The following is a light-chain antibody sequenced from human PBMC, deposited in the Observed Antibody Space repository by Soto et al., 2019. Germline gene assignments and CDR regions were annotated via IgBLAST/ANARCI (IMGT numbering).Light chain of an antibody. J-gene: IGKJ2*01. CDR3: QQRSNWPPYT. CDR1: QSVSSY. V-gene: IGKV3-11*01. Sequence: EIVLTQSPATLSLSPGERATLSCRASQSVSSYLAWYQQKPGQAPRLLIYDASNRATGIPARFSGSGSGTDFIITISRLEPEDCGVYYCQQRSNWPPYTFGQGNKLEIK. CDR2: DAS.